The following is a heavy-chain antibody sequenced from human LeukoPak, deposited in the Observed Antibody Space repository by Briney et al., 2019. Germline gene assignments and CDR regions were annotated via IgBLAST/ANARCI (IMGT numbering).Heavy chain of an antibody. CDR2: INHSGST. CDR1: GGSFSGYY. V-gene: IGHV4-34*01. J-gene: IGHJ4*02. Sequence: SETLSLTCAVYGGSFSGYYWSWIRQPPGKGLEWIGEINHSGSTNYNPSLKSRVTISVDTSKNQFSLKLSSVTAADTAAYYCARDGKGSDYWGQGTLVTVSS. CDR3: ARDGKGSDY. D-gene: IGHD4-23*01.